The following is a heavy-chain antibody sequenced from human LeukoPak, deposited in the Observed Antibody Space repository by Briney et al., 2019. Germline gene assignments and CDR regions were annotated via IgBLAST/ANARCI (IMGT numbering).Heavy chain of an antibody. Sequence: QSGGSLRLSCAASGFTFSSYAMSWVRQAPGKGLEWVSAISGSGGSTYYADSVKGRFTISRDNTKNSPYLQMNSLRAEDTAVYYCARGMVRGVQGVYWGQGTLVTVSS. V-gene: IGHV3-23*01. CDR2: ISGSGGST. J-gene: IGHJ4*02. CDR1: GFTFSSYA. CDR3: ARGMVRGVQGVY. D-gene: IGHD3-10*01.